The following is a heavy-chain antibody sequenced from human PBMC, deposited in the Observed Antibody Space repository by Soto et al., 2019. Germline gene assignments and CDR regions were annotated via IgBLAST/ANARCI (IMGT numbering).Heavy chain of an antibody. J-gene: IGHJ4*02. CDR1: GFTFSSYV. CDR2: ISAGGGST. Sequence: GGSLRLSCAASGFTFSSYVMSWVRQAPGKGLEWVSTISAGGGSTYYADSVKGRFTISRDNSKNTLYLQMNSLRPEDTAVYYCAKEGALGLYYFDYWGQGSLVTV. CDR3: AKEGALGLYYFDY. V-gene: IGHV3-23*01. D-gene: IGHD3-10*01.